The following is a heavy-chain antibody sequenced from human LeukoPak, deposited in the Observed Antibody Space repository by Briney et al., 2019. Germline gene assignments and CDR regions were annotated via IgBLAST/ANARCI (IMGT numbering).Heavy chain of an antibody. Sequence: GAAVKVSCKASGYPFDNFGLTWVRQAPGQGLEWMGWISAYNGNTHYAQKFRGRLTLTTETSTSTAYLELRSLKSDDTAVYYCARDRNSGSSLDIWGQGTMLTVSS. CDR1: GYPFDNFG. V-gene: IGHV1-18*01. CDR3: ARDRNSGSSLDI. D-gene: IGHD6-6*01. J-gene: IGHJ3*02. CDR2: ISAYNGNT.